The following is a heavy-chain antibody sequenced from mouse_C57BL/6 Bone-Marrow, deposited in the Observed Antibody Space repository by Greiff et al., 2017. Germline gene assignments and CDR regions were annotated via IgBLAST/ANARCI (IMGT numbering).Heavy chain of an antibody. D-gene: IGHD3-1*01. J-gene: IGHJ3*01. Sequence: VKLQESGPGLVQPSQSLSITCTVSGLSLTSYGVHWVRQPPGKGLEWLGVIWSGGSTDYNAAFISRLSISKDNSKSQVFFKMNSLQADGTAIYYCASRLGFAYWGQGTLVTVSA. CDR1: GLSLTSYG. CDR3: ASRLGFAY. CDR2: IWSGGST. V-gene: IGHV2-4*01.